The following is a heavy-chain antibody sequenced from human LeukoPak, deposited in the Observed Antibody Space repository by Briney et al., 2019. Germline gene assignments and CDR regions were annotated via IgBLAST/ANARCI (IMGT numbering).Heavy chain of an antibody. CDR1: GGSITTRNF. V-gene: IGHV4-4*02. D-gene: IGHD2-2*01. CDR2: MHHDGSA. CDR3: ARLSRDDP. J-gene: IGHJ5*02. Sequence: SETLSLTCAVSGGSITTRNFWSWVRQPPGKGLEWIAEMHHDGSANYNPSLKSRVTISVDTSKNQFSLKLSSVTAADTAVYYCARLSRDDPWGQGTLVTVSS.